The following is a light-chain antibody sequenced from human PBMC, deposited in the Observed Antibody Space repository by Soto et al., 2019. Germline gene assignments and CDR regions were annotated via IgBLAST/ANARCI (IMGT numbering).Light chain of an antibody. V-gene: IGKV3-20*01. CDR2: GAS. Sequence: EIVLTQSPATLSLSPGERATLSCRASQSVSSSYLAWYQQKPGQAPRLLIYGASSRATGIPDRFSGSGSGAAFTLTISRLEPEDFAVYYCQQYGSSPGTFGQGTKVEIK. CDR1: QSVSSSY. CDR3: QQYGSSPGT. J-gene: IGKJ1*01.